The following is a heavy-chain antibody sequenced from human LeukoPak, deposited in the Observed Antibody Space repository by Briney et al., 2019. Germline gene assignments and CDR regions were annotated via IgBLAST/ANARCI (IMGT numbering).Heavy chain of an antibody. CDR3: ARETDSSGWYKRPQFDY. CDR2: IYYSGSS. Sequence: SQTLSLTCTVSGGSINNGVYYWSWIRQPPGKGLEWIGCIYYSGSSYYNPSLRSRVTISVDTSKNHFSLKLSSVTAADTAVYYCARETDSSGWYKRPQFDYWGQGTLVTVSS. D-gene: IGHD6-19*01. CDR1: GGSINNGVYY. J-gene: IGHJ4*02. V-gene: IGHV4-31*03.